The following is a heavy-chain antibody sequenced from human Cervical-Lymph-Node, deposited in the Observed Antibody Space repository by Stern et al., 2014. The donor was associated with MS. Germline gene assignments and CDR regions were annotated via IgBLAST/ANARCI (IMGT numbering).Heavy chain of an antibody. Sequence: QLVQSGAEVKKAGASVKVSCKASGYTFTGYYIHWVRQAPGHGLEWMGWINPSSGGTGYSQKFQGWVTMTRDTSISTAYMELNRLRSDETAVYYCARVAPALGYGMDVWGQGTTVIVSS. J-gene: IGHJ6*02. CDR1: GYTFTGYY. V-gene: IGHV1-2*04. CDR2: INPSSGGT. CDR3: ARVAPALGYGMDV.